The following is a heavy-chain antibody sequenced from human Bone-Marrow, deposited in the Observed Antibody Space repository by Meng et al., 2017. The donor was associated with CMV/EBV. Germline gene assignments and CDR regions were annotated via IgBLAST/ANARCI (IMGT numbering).Heavy chain of an antibody. CDR2: IYPRDSDT. CDR1: GYSFTNYW. V-gene: IGHV5-51*01. CDR3: ARLTGQRHAFDI. Sequence: GGSLRLSCKGSGYSFTNYWIGWVRQMPGKGLEWVGIIYPRDSDTRYSPSFQGQVLISVDKSISTAFLQWGSLKTSDTAMYFCARLTGQRHAFDIWGPGKMVTISS. J-gene: IGHJ3*02. D-gene: IGHD2-8*02.